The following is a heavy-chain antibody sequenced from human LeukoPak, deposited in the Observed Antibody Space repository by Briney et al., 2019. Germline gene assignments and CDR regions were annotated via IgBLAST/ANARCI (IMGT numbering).Heavy chain of an antibody. CDR3: ASARGSSWYGY. J-gene: IGHJ4*02. CDR2: ISSTGST. Sequence: SETLSLTCTVSGGSISSGGHYWSWIRQPAGKGLEYLGRISSTGSTNYNPSLKSRVTISVDTSKNQFSLKLSSVTAADTAVYYCASARGSSWYGYWGQGTLVTVSS. D-gene: IGHD6-13*01. V-gene: IGHV4-61*02. CDR1: GGSISSGGHY.